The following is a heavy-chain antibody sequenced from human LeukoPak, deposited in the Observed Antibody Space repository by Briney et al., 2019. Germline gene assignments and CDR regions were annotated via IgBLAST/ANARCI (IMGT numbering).Heavy chain of an antibody. D-gene: IGHD6-13*01. CDR2: IYHSGST. CDR1: GGSISSGGYS. Sequence: SETLSLTCAVSGGSISSGGYSWSWIRQPPGKGLEWIGYIYHSGSTYYNPSLKSRVTISVDRSKNQFSLKLSSVTAADTAVYYCARASSSSWTYYLDYWGQGTLVTVSS. J-gene: IGHJ4*02. CDR3: ARASSSSWTYYLDY. V-gene: IGHV4-30-2*01.